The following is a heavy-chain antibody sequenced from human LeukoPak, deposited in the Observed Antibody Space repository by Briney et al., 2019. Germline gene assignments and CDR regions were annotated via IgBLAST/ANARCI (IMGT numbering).Heavy chain of an antibody. CDR2: IYHSGST. CDR1: GGSISSGGYY. Sequence: NPSQTLSLTCTVSGGSISSGGYYWSWIRQPPGKGLEWIGYIYHSGSTYYNPSLKSRVTISVDRSKNQFSLKLSSVTAADTAVYYCARVTVTRDYYMDVWGKGTTVTVSS. V-gene: IGHV4-30-2*01. D-gene: IGHD4-11*01. CDR3: ARVTVTRDYYMDV. J-gene: IGHJ6*03.